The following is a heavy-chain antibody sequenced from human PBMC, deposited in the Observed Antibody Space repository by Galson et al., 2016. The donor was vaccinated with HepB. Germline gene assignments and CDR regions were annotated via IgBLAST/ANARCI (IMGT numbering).Heavy chain of an antibody. D-gene: IGHD4-11*01. V-gene: IGHV3-23*01. CDR1: GFTFSTYA. J-gene: IGHJ4*02. Sequence: SLRLSCAASGFTFSTYAMTWVRQAPGKGLEWVSVITDSGDDTHHADSVKGRFIMSRDDSRNTLHLEMNSLRVEDTAVYYCAREQGYSDYRTADCWGQGTLVTVSS. CDR2: ITDSGDDT. CDR3: AREQGYSDYRTADC.